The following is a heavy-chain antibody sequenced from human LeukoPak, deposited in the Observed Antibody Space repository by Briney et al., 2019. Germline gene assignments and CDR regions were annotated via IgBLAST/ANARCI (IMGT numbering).Heavy chain of an antibody. D-gene: IGHD6-6*01. V-gene: IGHV5-51*01. CDR3: ARRSSSAPYYHYYMDV. CDR2: IYPGDSDT. Sequence: GESLKISCKGSGYSFTSYWIGWVRQMPGKGLEWMGIIYPGDSDTRYSPSFQGQVTISADKSISTAYLQWSSLKASDTAMYYCARRSSSAPYYHYYMDVWGKGTTVTVSS. CDR1: GYSFTSYW. J-gene: IGHJ6*03.